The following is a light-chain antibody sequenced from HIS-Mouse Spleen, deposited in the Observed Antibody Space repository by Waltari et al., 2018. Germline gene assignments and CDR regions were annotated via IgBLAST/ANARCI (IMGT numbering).Light chain of an antibody. Sequence: QSVLTQPPSASGTPGQRVTISCSGSSSNIGSNYVYWYQQLPGTAPKLLIYRNNPRPSGVPDRFSGSKSGTSASLAISGLRSEDEADYYCAAWDDSLNAVVFGGGTKLTVL. V-gene: IGLV1-47*01. CDR3: AAWDDSLNAVV. CDR1: SSNIGSNY. CDR2: RNN. J-gene: IGLJ2*01.